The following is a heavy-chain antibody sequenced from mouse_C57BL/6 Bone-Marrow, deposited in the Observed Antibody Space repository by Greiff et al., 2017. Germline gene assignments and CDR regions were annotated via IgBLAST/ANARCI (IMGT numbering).Heavy chain of an antibody. CDR3: ARGAVFDY. CDR1: GYTFTDYY. CDR2: INPNNGGT. J-gene: IGHJ2*01. Sequence: EVQLQQSGPELVKPGASVKISCKASGYTFTDYYMNWVKQSHGKSLEWIGDINPNNGGTSYNQKFKGKATLTVDKSSSTAYMELRSLTSEDSAVYYCARGAVFDYWCQGTTLTVAA. V-gene: IGHV1-26*01.